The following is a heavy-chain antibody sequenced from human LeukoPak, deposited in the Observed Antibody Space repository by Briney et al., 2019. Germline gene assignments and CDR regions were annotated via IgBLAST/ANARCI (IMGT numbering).Heavy chain of an antibody. D-gene: IGHD4-23*01. CDR3: ARDSSVVRSTLRYYYYYYMDV. CDR2: INPNSGGT. V-gene: IGHV1-2*02. CDR1: GYTFTGYY. Sequence: ASVKVSCESSGYTFTGYYMHWVRQAPGQGLEWMGWINPNSGGTNYAQKFQGRVTMTRDTSISTAYMELSRLRSDDTAVYYCARDSSVVRSTLRYYYYYYMDVWGKGTTVTVSS. J-gene: IGHJ6*03.